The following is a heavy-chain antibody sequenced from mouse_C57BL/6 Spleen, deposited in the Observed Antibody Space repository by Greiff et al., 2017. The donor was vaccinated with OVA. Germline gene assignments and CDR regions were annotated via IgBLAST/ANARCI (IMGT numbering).Heavy chain of an antibody. Sequence: EVLLVESGGGLVKPGGSLKLSCAASGFTFSSYTMSWVRQTPEQRLEWVAIISGCGGNTYYPDSVKGRFTISRDNAKNTRYLQMSSLRSEDTAVYYGERKDIWLRRLFDYWGQGTTLTVSS. J-gene: IGHJ2*01. CDR1: GFTFSSYT. V-gene: IGHV5-9*01. CDR3: ERKDIWLRRLFDY. D-gene: IGHD2-2*01. CDR2: ISGCGGNT.